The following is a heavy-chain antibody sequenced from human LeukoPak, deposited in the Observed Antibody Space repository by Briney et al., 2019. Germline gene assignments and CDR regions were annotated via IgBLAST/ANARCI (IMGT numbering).Heavy chain of an antibody. CDR1: GGTFSSYA. CDR3: ARGPLGWLYYDILTGYEGETPNWFDP. Sequence: ASVKVSCKASGGTFSSYAISWVRQAPGQGLEWMGRIIPILGIANYAQKFQGRVTITADKSTSTAYMELSSLRSEDTAVYYCARGPLGWLYYDILTGYEGETPNWFDPWGQGTLVTVSS. D-gene: IGHD3-9*01. CDR2: IIPILGIA. V-gene: IGHV1-69*04. J-gene: IGHJ5*02.